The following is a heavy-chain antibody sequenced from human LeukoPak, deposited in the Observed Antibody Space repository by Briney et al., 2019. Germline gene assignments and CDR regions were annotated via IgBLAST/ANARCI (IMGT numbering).Heavy chain of an antibody. CDR2: IHYTGST. J-gene: IGHJ4*02. V-gene: IGHV4-59*01. CDR3: ARSSESYDSSGYYSYYFDN. CDR1: GGSISSYY. D-gene: IGHD3-22*01. Sequence: SETLSLTCTVSGGSISSYYWSWIRQSPGRGLEWIGYIHYTGSTHYNPSLKSRVTTSVDTSKNQFSLKLRSVTAADTAVYYCARSSESYDSSGYYSYYFDNWGQGTLVTVSS.